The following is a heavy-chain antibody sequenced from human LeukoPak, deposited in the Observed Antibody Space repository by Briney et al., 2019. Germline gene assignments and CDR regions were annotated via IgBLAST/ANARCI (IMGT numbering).Heavy chain of an antibody. J-gene: IGHJ4*02. D-gene: IGHD3-3*01. CDR1: GGTFSSYA. CDR2: IIPIVGTE. Sequence: ASVKVSCKASGGTFSSYAISCVRQAPGQGLEWMGGIIPIVGTEKDAQKFQGRVTITTDESTSTAYMELSSLRSEDTAMYYCAREWSSALDYWGQGTLVTVSS. V-gene: IGHV1-69*05. CDR3: AREWSSALDY.